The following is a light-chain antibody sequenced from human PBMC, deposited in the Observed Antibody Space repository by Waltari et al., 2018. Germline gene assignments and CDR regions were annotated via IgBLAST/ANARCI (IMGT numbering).Light chain of an antibody. J-gene: IGLJ2*01. Sequence: QSALTQPASVSGSPVQAIIISCTGTGSDVGGYDYVSWYQQYPGKAPRLIIYDVYNLPSVFCKRFSGSKSDNTASLTISGLQAEDESVYYCSSYTSRGVGFGGGTKLTVL. CDR2: DVY. CDR3: SSYTSRGVG. V-gene: IGLV2-14*01. CDR1: GSDVGGYDY.